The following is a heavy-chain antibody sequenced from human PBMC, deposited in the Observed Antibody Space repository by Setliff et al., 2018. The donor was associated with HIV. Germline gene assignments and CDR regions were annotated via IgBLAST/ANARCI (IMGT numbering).Heavy chain of an antibody. CDR2: VHFSGTT. CDR3: VGRQFDYGFRRPFNS. CDR1: GGSMRSTTYY. D-gene: IGHD3-10*01. Sequence: SETLSLTCTVSGGSMRSTTYYWGWVRKPPGKGLECIGNVHFSGTTYYNPSLKSRVTISVDPSQRQFSLRLISVTAEDAAMYYCVGRQFDYGFRRPFNSWGPGTLVTVSS. J-gene: IGHJ4*02. V-gene: IGHV4-39*01.